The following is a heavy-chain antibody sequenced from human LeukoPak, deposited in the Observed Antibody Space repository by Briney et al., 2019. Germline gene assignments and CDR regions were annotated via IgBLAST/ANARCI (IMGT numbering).Heavy chain of an antibody. J-gene: IGHJ4*02. CDR2: INPSGGST. V-gene: IGHV1-46*01. CDR3: ARDPLPGYSSGWFPYDY. Sequence: ASVKVSCKASGYTFTSYYMHWVRQAPGQGLEWMGIINPSGGSTSYAQKFQGRVTMTRDMSTSTVYMELSSLRSDDTAVYYCARDPLPGYSSGWFPYDYWGQGTLVTVSS. D-gene: IGHD6-19*01. CDR1: GYTFTSYY.